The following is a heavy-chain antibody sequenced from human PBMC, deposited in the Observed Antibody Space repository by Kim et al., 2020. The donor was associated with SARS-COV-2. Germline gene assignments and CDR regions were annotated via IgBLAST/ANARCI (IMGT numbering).Heavy chain of an antibody. J-gene: IGHJ1*01. CDR3: ASSPTDSSHSGSNGFSTFQH. Sequence: GGSLRLSCVASGFTFSNFALSWVRHPLGQGLEWVSGISRLGDRTFYGDSVKGRFTISRVNSDNTMFLQMNSLSAADTAVYYCASSPTDSSHSGSNGFSTFQHWGQGALVSVS. CDR1: GFTFSNFA. D-gene: IGHD3-22*01. CDR2: ISRLGDRT. V-gene: IGHV3-23*01.